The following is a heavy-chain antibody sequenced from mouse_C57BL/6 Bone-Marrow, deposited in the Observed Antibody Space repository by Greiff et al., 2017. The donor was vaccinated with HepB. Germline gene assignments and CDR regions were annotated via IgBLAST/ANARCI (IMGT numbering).Heavy chain of an antibody. V-gene: IGHV1-64*01. CDR3: ARGILNYYGSSYDY. J-gene: IGHJ3*01. D-gene: IGHD1-1*01. CDR1: GYTFTSYW. CDR2: IHPNSGST. Sequence: QVQLQQPGAELVKPGASVQLSCKASGYTFTSYWMHWVKQRPGQGLEWIGMIHPNSGSTNYNEKFKIKATLTVDKSSSTAYMQLSSLTSEDSAVYYCARGILNYYGSSYDYCGQGTLVTVSA.